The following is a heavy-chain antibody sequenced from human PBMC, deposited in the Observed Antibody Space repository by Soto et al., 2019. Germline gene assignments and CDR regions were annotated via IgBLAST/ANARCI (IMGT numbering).Heavy chain of an antibody. V-gene: IGHV3-15*01. Sequence: DVQLVESGGGLGMPGGSLRLSCVVSGITFKDAWMSWVRQAPGKGLEWVARIKSYGSGGATDYTEAVKGRFTISRDDSQSTVHLQMNSLRAEGTAVYSCARNYPVEWELLQLFDYWGQGTLVTVSS. D-gene: IGHD1-26*01. CDR1: GITFKDAW. CDR2: IKSYGSGGAT. J-gene: IGHJ4*02. CDR3: ARNYPVEWELLQLFDY.